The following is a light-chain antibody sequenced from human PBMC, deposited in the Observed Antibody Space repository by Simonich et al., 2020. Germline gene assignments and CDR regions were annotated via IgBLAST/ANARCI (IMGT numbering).Light chain of an antibody. J-gene: IGKJ4*01. CDR2: AAS. Sequence: AIRMTQSPSSLSASTGDRVTITCRASKGISSYLAWYQQKPGKAPKLLVYAASTLQSGVPSRFSGSGSGTDFTLTISRLEPEDFAVYYCQQYGSSPLTFGGGTKVEIK. CDR3: QQYGSSPLT. CDR1: KGISSY. V-gene: IGKV1-8*01.